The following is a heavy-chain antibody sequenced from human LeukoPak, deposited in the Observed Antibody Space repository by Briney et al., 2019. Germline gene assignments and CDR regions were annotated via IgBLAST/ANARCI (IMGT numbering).Heavy chain of an antibody. CDR3: ARGKGIAARPPDY. D-gene: IGHD6-6*01. J-gene: IGHJ4*02. CDR1: GFTFSSYE. V-gene: IGHV3-21*01. Sequence: GGSLRLSCAASGFTFSSYEMNWVRQAPGKGLEWVSSISSSSSYIYYADSVKGRFTISRDNAKNSLYLQMNSLRAEDTAVYYCARGKGIAARPPDYWAREPWSPSPQ. CDR2: ISSSSSYI.